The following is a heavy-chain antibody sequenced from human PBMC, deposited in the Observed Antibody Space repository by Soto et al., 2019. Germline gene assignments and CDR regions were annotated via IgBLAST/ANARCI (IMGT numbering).Heavy chain of an antibody. CDR3: ARQMYYDFLTASQGWFDS. D-gene: IGHD3-9*01. Sequence: SETLSLTCTVSGGSISTTSYYWGWIRQPPGKGLEWIGSGSYSGYTYYNPSLKSRVSISVDTSKNQFSLRLSSVTAADTALYYCARQMYYDFLTASQGWFDSWGQGTLVTVS. V-gene: IGHV4-39*01. CDR2: GSYSGYT. CDR1: GGSISTTSYY. J-gene: IGHJ5*01.